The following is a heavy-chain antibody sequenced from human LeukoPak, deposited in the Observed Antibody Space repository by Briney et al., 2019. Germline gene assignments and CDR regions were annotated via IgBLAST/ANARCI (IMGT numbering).Heavy chain of an antibody. J-gene: IGHJ4*02. Sequence: ASVKVSCKTSGYTFTAYYIHWLRQAPGQGLEWMGWVNCNTGGTNYAQKFQGRVTMTRDTSITTAYMELSSLRSDDTAVYFCTRYNFCGGDCYHLDSWGQGTLVTVSS. D-gene: IGHD2-21*02. CDR1: GYTFTAYY. CDR3: TRYNFCGGDCYHLDS. V-gene: IGHV1-2*02. CDR2: VNCNTGGT.